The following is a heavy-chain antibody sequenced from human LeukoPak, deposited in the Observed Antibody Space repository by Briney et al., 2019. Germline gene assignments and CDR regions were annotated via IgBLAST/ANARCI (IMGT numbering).Heavy chain of an antibody. CDR3: ARFVGIVATAESY. CDR1: GYTFTGYY. J-gene: IGHJ4*02. D-gene: IGHD5-12*01. Sequence: ASVKVSCKASGYTFTGYYMHWVRQAPGQGLEWMGWINPNSGGTNYAQKFQGRVTMTRDTSISTAYMELSRLRSDDTAVYYCARFVGIVATAESYWGQGTLVTVSS. CDR2: INPNSGGT. V-gene: IGHV1-2*02.